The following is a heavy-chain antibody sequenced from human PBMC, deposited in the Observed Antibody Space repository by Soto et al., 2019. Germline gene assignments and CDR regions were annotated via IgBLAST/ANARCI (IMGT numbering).Heavy chain of an antibody. CDR2: IYYRGNT. J-gene: IGHJ4*02. D-gene: IGHD3-3*01. CDR3: ARLEGLATISYYFDF. V-gene: IGHV4-39*01. Sequence: QLQESGPGLVKPSETLSLTCSVSGDSINSDKYYWGWIRQPPGKGLAWIGSIYYRGNTYYNPSLQNRVTISLDKSKRQLSLRLNSVTAADSALYFCARLEGLATISYYFDFWGQGAQVTVSS. CDR1: GDSINSDKYY.